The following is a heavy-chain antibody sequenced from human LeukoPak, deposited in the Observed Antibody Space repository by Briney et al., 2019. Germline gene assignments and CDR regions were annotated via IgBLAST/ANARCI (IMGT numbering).Heavy chain of an antibody. V-gene: IGHV3-74*01. J-gene: IGHJ1*01. CDR1: GFTFSTYW. CDR2: IKSDGST. CDR3: ARAPSEIGGYYPEYFRH. D-gene: IGHD3-22*01. Sequence: GGSLRLSCAASGFTFSTYWMHWVRQAPGKGLVWVSRIKSDGSTNYADSVKGRFTISRDNANNTLSLQMNSLRPEDTGVYYCARAPSEIGGYYPEYFRHWGQGTLVTVST.